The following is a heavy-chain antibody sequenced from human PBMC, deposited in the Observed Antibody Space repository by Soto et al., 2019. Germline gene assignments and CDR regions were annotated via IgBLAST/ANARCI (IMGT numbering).Heavy chain of an antibody. D-gene: IGHD3-10*01. J-gene: IGHJ4*02. CDR2: INHSGST. V-gene: IGHV4-34*01. CDR1: GGSFSGYY. CDR3: ARGIGSGSYYNNLAVRNDY. Sequence: QVQLQQWGAGLLKPSETLSLTCAVYGGSFSGYYWSWIRQPPGKGLEWIGEINHSGSTNYNPSLKSRVTISVDTSKNQFSLKLSSVTAADTAVYYCARGIGSGSYYNNLAVRNDYWGQGTLVTVSS.